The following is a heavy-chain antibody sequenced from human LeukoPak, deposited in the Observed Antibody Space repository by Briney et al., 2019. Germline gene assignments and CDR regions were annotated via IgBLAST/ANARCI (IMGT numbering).Heavy chain of an antibody. CDR3: ARGPEYGGTIDY. V-gene: IGHV1-2*02. J-gene: IGHJ4*02. CDR2: INPNSDAT. D-gene: IGHD4-23*01. CDR1: GYTFTGCY. Sequence: ASVKVSCKASGYTFTGCYMHWVRQAPGQGLEWMGWINPNSDATKYSQKFQGRVTMTRDTSISTTYMDLTRLTSDDTAVYYCARGPEYGGTIDYWGQGTLVTVSS.